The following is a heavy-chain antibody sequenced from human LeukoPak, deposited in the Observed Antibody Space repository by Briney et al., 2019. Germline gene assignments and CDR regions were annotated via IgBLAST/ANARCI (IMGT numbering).Heavy chain of an antibody. D-gene: IGHD3-3*01. CDR2: IYYSGST. CDR3: AGSDFWSGYYLPIDY. CDR1: GGSISSGGYY. Sequence: SETLSLTCTVSGGSISSGGYYWSWIRQHPGKGLEWIGYIYYSGSTYYNPSLKSRVTISVDTSKNQFSLKLSSVTAADTAVYYCAGSDFWSGYYLPIDYWAREPWSPSPQ. V-gene: IGHV4-31*03. J-gene: IGHJ4*02.